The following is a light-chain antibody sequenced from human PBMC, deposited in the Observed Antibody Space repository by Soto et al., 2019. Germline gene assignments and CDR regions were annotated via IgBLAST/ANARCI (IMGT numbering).Light chain of an antibody. CDR2: GNS. CDR3: QSYDSSLGGSNV. V-gene: IGLV1-40*01. J-gene: IGLJ1*01. Sequence: QSVLTQPPSVSGAPGQRVTISCTGSSSNIGAGYDVHWYQQLPGTAPKLLIYGNSNRPSGVTDRFSGSKSGTSASLAITGLQAEYEADYYCQSYDSSLGGSNVFGTGTKLTVL. CDR1: SSNIGAGYD.